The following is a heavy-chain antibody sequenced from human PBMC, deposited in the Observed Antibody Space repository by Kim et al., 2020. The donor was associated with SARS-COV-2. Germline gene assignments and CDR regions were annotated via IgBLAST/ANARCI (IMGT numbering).Heavy chain of an antibody. J-gene: IGHJ3*02. CDR1: GFTFSDYC. D-gene: IGHD3-16*01. V-gene: IGHV3-11*06. Sequence: GGSLRLSCAASGFTFSDYCMSWVRQAPGKGLEWVSYISSDGSYTYYADSVKGRFTISRDNAKNSLYLQMNSLRAEDTAVYYCARAFTLGSSTNSFDIWGQGTMVTVSS. CDR2: ISSDGSYT. CDR3: ARAFTLGSSTNSFDI.